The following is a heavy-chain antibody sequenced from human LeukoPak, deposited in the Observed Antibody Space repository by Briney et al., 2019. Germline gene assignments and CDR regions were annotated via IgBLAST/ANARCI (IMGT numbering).Heavy chain of an antibody. CDR1: GFTFSPYS. Sequence: GGSLRLSCTASGFTFSPYSMNWVRQAPGKGLEWVSSFSSSSSIYYADSVRGRFTISRDNAKNSLYLQMNSLRAEDTAVYYCARDSSPGSRDYYYYGMDVWGQGTTVTVSS. V-gene: IGHV3-21*01. J-gene: IGHJ6*02. CDR3: ARDSSPGSRDYYYYGMDV. CDR2: FSSSSSI.